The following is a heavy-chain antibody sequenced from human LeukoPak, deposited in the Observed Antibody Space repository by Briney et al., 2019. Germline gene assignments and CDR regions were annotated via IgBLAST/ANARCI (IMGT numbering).Heavy chain of an antibody. CDR1: GFTFSSYS. J-gene: IGHJ5*02. CDR2: ISSSSSTI. CDR3: ARDRNSVVTPTVP. V-gene: IGHV3-48*01. D-gene: IGHD4-23*01. Sequence: GGSLRLSCAASGFTFSSYSMNWVRQAPGKGLEWVSYISSSSSTIYYADSVKGRFTISRDNAKNSLYLQMNSLRAEDTAVYYCARDRNSVVTPTVPWGQGTLVTVSS.